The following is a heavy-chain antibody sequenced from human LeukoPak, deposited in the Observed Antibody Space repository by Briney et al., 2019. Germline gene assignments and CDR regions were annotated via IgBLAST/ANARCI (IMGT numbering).Heavy chain of an antibody. CDR2: IYTSGST. Sequence: PSETLSLTCTVSGGSISSYYWSWIRQPAGKGLEWIGRIYTSGSTNYNPSLKSRVTMSVDTSKNQFSLKLSSVTAADTAVYYCGSFPAYHHYGMVGWGQGTTVTVSS. CDR1: GGSISSYY. CDR3: GSFPAYHHYGMVG. J-gene: IGHJ6*02. V-gene: IGHV4-4*07. D-gene: IGHD2-2*01.